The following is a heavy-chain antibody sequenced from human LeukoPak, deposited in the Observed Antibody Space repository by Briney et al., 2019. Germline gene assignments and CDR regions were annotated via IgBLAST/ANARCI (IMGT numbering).Heavy chain of an antibody. CDR1: GGSISSSSYY. CDR2: IYYSGST. D-gene: IGHD3-10*01. CDR3: ARVLYYGSGSYYRGVDY. J-gene: IGHJ4*02. Sequence: TSETLSLTCTVSGGSISSSSYYWGWIRQPPGKGLEWIGSIYYSGSTYYNPSLKSRVTISVDTSKNQFSLKLSSVTAADTAVYYCARVLYYGSGSYYRGVDYWGQGTLVTVSS. V-gene: IGHV4-39*07.